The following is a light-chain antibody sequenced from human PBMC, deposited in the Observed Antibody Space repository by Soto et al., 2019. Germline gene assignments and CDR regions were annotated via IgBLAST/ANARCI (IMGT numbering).Light chain of an antibody. V-gene: IGKV3-20*01. J-gene: IGKJ1*01. CDR2: GAS. CDR3: QQYGSSPWT. Sequence: EIVLTQSPGTLSLSPGERGTLSCRASQSVSSTYLAWYQQKPGQAPRLLIFGASNRATGIPDRFSGSGPGTDFTLTISRLEPEDFAVYYCQQYGSSPWTFGQGTKVDIK. CDR1: QSVSSTY.